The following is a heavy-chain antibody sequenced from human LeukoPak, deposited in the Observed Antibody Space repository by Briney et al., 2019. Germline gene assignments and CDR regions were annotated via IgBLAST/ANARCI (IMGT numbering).Heavy chain of an antibody. CDR2: INTDGSTT. J-gene: IGHJ4*02. V-gene: IGHV3-74*01. CDR1: GFTFSNDW. CDR3: ARGRGGRYHY. D-gene: IGHD1-26*01. Sequence: GGSLRLSCAASGFTFSNDWMHWVRQAPGKGLVWVSRINTDGSTTTYADSVKGRFTISRDNAKNTLYLQMNSLRVEDTAVYYCARGRGGRYHYWGQGTLVSASS.